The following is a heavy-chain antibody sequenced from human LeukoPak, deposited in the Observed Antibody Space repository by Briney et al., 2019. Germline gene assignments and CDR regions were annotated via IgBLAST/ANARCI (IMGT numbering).Heavy chain of an antibody. V-gene: IGHV3-23*01. CDR1: GFRFSDFT. Sequence: GESLGLSCAASGFRFSDFTMTWVRQAPGKGPEWVSAIGGRGGSTYYADSLGGRFTISRDNSKDMVYLQMNSLKVEDTATYYCGKEGGAWGQGTKVTVSS. D-gene: IGHD3-16*01. CDR2: IGGRGGST. CDR3: GKEGGA. J-gene: IGHJ5*02.